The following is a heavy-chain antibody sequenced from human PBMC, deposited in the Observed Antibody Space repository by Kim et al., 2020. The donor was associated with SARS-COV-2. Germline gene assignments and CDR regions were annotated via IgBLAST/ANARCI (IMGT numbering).Heavy chain of an antibody. CDR2: ISYDGSNK. CDR1: GFTFSSYA. J-gene: IGHJ3*02. V-gene: IGHV3-30-3*01. CDR3: ARGSLVGATWLFDAFDI. Sequence: GGSLRLSCAASGFTFSSYAMHWVRQAPGKGLEWVAVISYDGSNKYYADSVKGRFTISRDNSKNTLYLQMNSLRAEDTAVYYCARGSLVGATWLFDAFDIWGQGTMVTVSS. D-gene: IGHD1-26*01.